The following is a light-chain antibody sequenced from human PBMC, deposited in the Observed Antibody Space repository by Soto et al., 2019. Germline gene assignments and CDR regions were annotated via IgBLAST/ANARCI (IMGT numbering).Light chain of an antibody. J-gene: IGKJ1*01. CDR2: DAS. CDR3: QQRSNWPPWT. V-gene: IGKV3-11*01. CDR1: QSVSSY. Sequence: EIVLTQSPATLSLSPGERATLSCRASQSVSSYLAWYQQKPGQAPRLLIYDASNRATGIPARFSGSGSGTDFTLTISSLKPEEFAVYYCQQRSNWPPWTFGQGTKV.